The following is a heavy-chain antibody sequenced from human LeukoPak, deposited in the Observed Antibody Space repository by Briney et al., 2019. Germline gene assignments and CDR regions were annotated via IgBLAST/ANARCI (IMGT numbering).Heavy chain of an antibody. J-gene: IGHJ4*02. CDR2: IYSGGST. V-gene: IGHV4-4*07. CDR1: GGSISSYY. CDR3: ARENTGSYREFDY. D-gene: IGHD1-26*01. Sequence: SETLSLTCTVSGGSISSYYWSWIRQPAGKGLEWIGRIYSGGSTNYNPSLKSRVTMSVDSSNDQFSLKLSSVTAADTAVFYCARENTGSYREFDYWGQGTLVTVSS.